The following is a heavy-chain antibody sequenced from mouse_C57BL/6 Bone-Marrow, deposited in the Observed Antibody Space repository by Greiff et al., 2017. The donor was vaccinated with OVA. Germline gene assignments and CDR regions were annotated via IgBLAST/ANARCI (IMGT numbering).Heavy chain of an antibody. CDR1: GFTFSDYY. CDR3: ARQGDYGGGYAMDY. CDR2: ISNGGGST. Sequence: EVMLVESGGGLVQPGGSLKLSCAASGFTFSDYYMYWVRQTPEKRLEWVAYISNGGGSTYYPDTVKGRFTISRDNAKNTLYLQLSRLKSEDTAMYYCARQGDYGGGYAMDYWGQGTSVTVSS. D-gene: IGHD2-4*01. J-gene: IGHJ4*01. V-gene: IGHV5-12*01.